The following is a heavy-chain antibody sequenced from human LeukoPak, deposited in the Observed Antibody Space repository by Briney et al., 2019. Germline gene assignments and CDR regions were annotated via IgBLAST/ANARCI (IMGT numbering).Heavy chain of an antibody. CDR3: AREVAPLYFHYGMDV. V-gene: IGHV3-33*08. Sequence: GGSLRLSCAASGFTFSTYGMHWVRQAPGKGLEWVAVTWYDGRNNYYAASVKGRFTISRDDSKTTVYLLMNSLRAEDTAVYYCAREVAPLYFHYGMDVWGEGTTVTVSS. CDR2: TWYDGRNN. D-gene: IGHD2-21*01. CDR1: GFTFSTYG. J-gene: IGHJ6*01.